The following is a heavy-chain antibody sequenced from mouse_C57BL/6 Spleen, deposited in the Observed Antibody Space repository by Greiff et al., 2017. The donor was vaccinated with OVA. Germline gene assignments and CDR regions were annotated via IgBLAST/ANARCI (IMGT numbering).Heavy chain of an antibody. D-gene: IGHD1-1*01. J-gene: IGHJ4*01. CDR2: IYPGSGST. V-gene: IGHV1-55*01. CDR1: GYTFTSYW. Sequence: QVQLQQPGAELVKPGASVKMSCKASGYTFTSYWITWVKQRPGQGLEWIGDIYPGSGSTNYNEKFKSKATLTVDPSSSTAYMQLSSLTSEDSAVYYCARSYYYGSSYSRAMDYWGQGTSVTVSS. CDR3: ARSYYYGSSYSRAMDY.